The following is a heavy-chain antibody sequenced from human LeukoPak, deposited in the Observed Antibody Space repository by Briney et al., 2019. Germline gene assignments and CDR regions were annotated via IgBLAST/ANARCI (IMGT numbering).Heavy chain of an antibody. D-gene: IGHD3-10*01. J-gene: IGHJ6*02. V-gene: IGHV1-46*01. CDR2: INPSGGST. Sequence: ASVKVSCKASGYTFTSYYMHWVRQAPGQGPEWMGIINPSGGSTSYAQKFQGRVTMTRDTSTSTVYMELSSLRSEDTAVYYCARDGVCYGSGSSYYYYGMDVWGQGTTVTVSS. CDR1: GYTFTSYY. CDR3: ARDGVCYGSGSSYYYYGMDV.